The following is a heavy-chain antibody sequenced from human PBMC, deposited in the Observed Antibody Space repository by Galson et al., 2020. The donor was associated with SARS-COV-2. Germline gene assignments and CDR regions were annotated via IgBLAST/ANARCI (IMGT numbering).Heavy chain of an antibody. Sequence: GGSLRLSCAASGFTFRSYAMSWVRLAPGKGLEWISVISDSGDGARYADSVKGRFTISRDNSKNTLYLQMNSLRAEDTAIYYCANFLVVPPAAFDFWGQGTLVTVSA. V-gene: IGHV3-23*01. CDR3: ANFLVVPPAAFDF. D-gene: IGHD2-2*01. CDR2: ISDSGDGA. J-gene: IGHJ4*02. CDR1: GFTFRSYA.